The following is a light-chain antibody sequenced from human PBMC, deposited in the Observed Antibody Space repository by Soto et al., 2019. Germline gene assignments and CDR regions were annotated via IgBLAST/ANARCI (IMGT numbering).Light chain of an antibody. CDR1: QSISSW. Sequence: IQMTQSPSTLSPSVGDRVTITCRASQSISSWLAWYQQKPGKAPKLLIYKASSLESGVPSRFSGSGSGTEFTLTISSLQPDDFATYYCQQYNSYSWTFGQGTKVDI. CDR2: KAS. V-gene: IGKV1-5*03. CDR3: QQYNSYSWT. J-gene: IGKJ1*01.